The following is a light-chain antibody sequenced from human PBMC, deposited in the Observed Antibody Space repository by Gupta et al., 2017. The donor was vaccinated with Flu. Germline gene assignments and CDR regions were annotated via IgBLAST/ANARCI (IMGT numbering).Light chain of an antibody. V-gene: IGLV1-40*01. Sequence: QSVLTQPPSVSGAPGQRVTISCTGSSSNIEALSRVHWYQQLPGAVPKLLIYSVTNRPSGVPDRFSASKSGTSASLAIDGLQAEDEADYYCQSYDNSLSGWLFGGGTKLTVL. J-gene: IGLJ3*02. CDR2: SVT. CDR1: SSNIEALSR. CDR3: QSYDNSLSGWL.